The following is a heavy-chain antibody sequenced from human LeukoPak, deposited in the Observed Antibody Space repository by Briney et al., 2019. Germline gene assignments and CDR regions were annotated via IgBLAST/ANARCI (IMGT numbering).Heavy chain of an antibody. V-gene: IGHV4-4*07. CDR2: LYTSEST. CDR1: GDSISNYY. D-gene: IGHD3-3*01. Sequence: SKTLSLTCTVSGDSISNYYWSWIRQPAGKGLEWIGRLYTSESTTYNPSLRSRVTMSLDTSKNQLSLKLSSVTAADTAVYYCAREGGRVTTIFGYWFDPWGQGTLVTVSS. J-gene: IGHJ5*02. CDR3: AREGGRVTTIFGYWFDP.